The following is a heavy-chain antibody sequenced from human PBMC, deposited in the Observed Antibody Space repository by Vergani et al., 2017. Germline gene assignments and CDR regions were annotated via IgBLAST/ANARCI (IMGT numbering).Heavy chain of an antibody. Sequence: QVTLRESGPALVKPTQTLTLTCTFSGFSLSTSGMCVSWIRQPPGKALEWLALIDWDDDKYYSTSLKTRLTISKETSKNQVVLTMTNMDPVDTATYYCARIRGSGSYPWYFDYWGQGTLVTVSS. J-gene: IGHJ4*02. D-gene: IGHD3-10*01. CDR1: GFSLSTSGMC. V-gene: IGHV2-70*01. CDR2: IDWDDDK. CDR3: ARIRGSGSYPWYFDY.